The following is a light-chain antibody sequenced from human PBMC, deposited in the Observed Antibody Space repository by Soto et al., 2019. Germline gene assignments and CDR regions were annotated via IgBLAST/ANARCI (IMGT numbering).Light chain of an antibody. Sequence: DIQMTQSPSSLSASVGDRVTITCRASQSISNYVNWYQQKPGKAPKVLIYAASSLQSGVPSRFSGSGSGTDFTLTISSLQPEDFATYYCQQSYSTLWTFGQGNKVEIK. CDR2: AAS. CDR3: QQSYSTLWT. CDR1: QSISNY. V-gene: IGKV1-39*01. J-gene: IGKJ1*01.